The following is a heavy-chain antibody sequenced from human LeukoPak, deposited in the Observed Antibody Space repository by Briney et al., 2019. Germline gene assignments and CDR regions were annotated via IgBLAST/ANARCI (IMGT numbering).Heavy chain of an antibody. V-gene: IGHV3-30*02. D-gene: IGHD5-24*01. Sequence: GGSLRLSCAASGFTFNSYGMHWVRQAPGKGLEWVAFVRYDGSYEYYADSVKGRFTISRDNSKTTLYLQMNSLRSEDTAVYYCAKDGGLHLYYYYNYMDIWGKGTTVTVSS. J-gene: IGHJ6*03. CDR3: AKDGGLHLYYYYNYMDI. CDR2: VRYDGSYE. CDR1: GFTFNSYG.